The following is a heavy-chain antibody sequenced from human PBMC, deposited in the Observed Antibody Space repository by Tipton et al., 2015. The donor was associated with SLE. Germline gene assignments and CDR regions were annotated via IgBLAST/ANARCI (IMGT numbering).Heavy chain of an antibody. CDR3: ARGVAGYYFYYYMDV. CDR2: FNHTGST. CDR1: RGSFSGYS. J-gene: IGHJ6*03. D-gene: IGHD2-15*01. V-gene: IGHV4-34*01. Sequence: TLSLTCALYRGSFSGYSWSWIRQSPGRGLEWIGEFNHTGSTNYNPSLKSRVTISVDTSKNQLSLKLTPVTAADAAIYYCARGVAGYYFYYYMDVWGKGTTVTISS.